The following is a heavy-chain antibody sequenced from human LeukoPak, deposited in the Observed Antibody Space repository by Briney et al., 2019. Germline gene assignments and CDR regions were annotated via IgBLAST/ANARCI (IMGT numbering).Heavy chain of an antibody. CDR3: ASYSMVRGVIGDY. CDR2: IYYSGST. Sequence: SETLSLTCTVSSGSIRSYYWSGIRQPPGKGLEWIGYIYYSGSTNYNPSLKSRVTISVDTSKNQFSLKLSSVTAADTAVYYCASYSMVRGVIGDYWGQGTLVTVSS. V-gene: IGHV4-59*01. J-gene: IGHJ4*02. CDR1: SGSIRSYY. D-gene: IGHD3-10*01.